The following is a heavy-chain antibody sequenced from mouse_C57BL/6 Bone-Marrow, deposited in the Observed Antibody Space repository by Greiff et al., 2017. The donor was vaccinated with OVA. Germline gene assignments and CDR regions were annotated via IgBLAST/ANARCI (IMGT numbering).Heavy chain of an antibody. D-gene: IGHD4-1*01. V-gene: IGHV5-15*04. J-gene: IGHJ2*01. Sequence: EVKLVESGGGLVQPGGSLKLSCAASGFTFSDYGMAWVRQAPRKGPEWVASISNLAYSIYYADTVTGRFTISRENAKNTLYLEMSSLRSEDTAMYYCARRNWDSSFDYWGQGTTLTVSS. CDR2: ISNLAYSI. CDR3: ARRNWDSSFDY. CDR1: GFTFSDYG.